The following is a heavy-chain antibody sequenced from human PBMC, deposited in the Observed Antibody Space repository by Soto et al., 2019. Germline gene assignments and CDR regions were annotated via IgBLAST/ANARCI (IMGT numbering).Heavy chain of an antibody. CDR2: IYYSGST. J-gene: IGHJ4*02. CDR3: ARSHSFGYFQLGVYFDY. D-gene: IGHD3-16*01. Sequence: QLQLQESGPGLVKPSETLSLTCTVSGGSISSSSYYWGWIRQPPGKGLEWVGSIYYSGSTYYNPSLKSRVTISVDTSKNQFSLKLSSVTAADTAVYYCARSHSFGYFQLGVYFDYWGQGTLVTVSS. V-gene: IGHV4-39*01. CDR1: GGSISSSSYY.